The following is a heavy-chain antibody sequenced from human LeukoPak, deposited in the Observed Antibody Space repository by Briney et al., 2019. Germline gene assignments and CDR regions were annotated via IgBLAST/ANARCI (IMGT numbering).Heavy chain of an antibody. D-gene: IGHD4-23*01. Sequence: VASVKVSCKASGYTFTGYYMHWVRQAPGQGLEWMGWINPNSGGTNYAQKFQGRVTMTRDTSISTAYMELSRLRSDDTAVYYCARGGTTYVTTVVTYNWFDPWGQGTLVTVSS. CDR2: INPNSGGT. J-gene: IGHJ5*02. CDR1: GYTFTGYY. V-gene: IGHV1-2*02. CDR3: ARGGTTYVTTVVTYNWFDP.